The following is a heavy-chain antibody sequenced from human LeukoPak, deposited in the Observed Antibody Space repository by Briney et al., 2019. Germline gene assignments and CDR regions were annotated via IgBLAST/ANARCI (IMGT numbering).Heavy chain of an antibody. D-gene: IGHD6-13*01. CDR2: ISGSGGST. J-gene: IGHJ4*02. V-gene: IGHV3-23*01. CDR1: GFTFSSYG. Sequence: GGSLRLSCAASGFTFSSYGMSWVRQAPGKGLEWVSAISGSGGSTYYADSVKGRFTISRDNSKNTLYLQMNSLRAEDTAVYYCAKDLQAGYSSSWYVGPFDYWGQGTLVTVSS. CDR3: AKDLQAGYSSSWYVGPFDY.